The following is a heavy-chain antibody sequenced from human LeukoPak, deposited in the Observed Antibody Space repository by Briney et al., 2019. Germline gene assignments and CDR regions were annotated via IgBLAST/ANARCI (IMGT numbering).Heavy chain of an antibody. CDR3: TTHRGWGSGWFDP. D-gene: IGHD6-19*01. CDR1: RFTFSNAW. V-gene: IGHV3-15*01. Sequence: GGSLRLSCAASRFTFSNAWMSWVRQAPGKGLEWVGRIKSKTDGGTTDYAAPVKGRFTISRDDSKNTLYLQMNSLKTEDTAVYYCTTHRGWGSGWFDPWGQGTLVTVSS. J-gene: IGHJ5*02. CDR2: IKSKTDGGTT.